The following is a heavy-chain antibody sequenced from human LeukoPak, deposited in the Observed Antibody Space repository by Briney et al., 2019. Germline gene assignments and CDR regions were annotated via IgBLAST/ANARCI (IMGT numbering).Heavy chain of an antibody. CDR1: GFTFSSYA. CDR3: ARGRFYYYYYGMDV. V-gene: IGHV3-30*01. J-gene: IGHJ6*02. Sequence: GRSLRLSCAASGFTFSSYAMHWVRQAPGKGLEGVAVISYDGSNKYYADSVKGRFTISRDNSKNTLYLQMNSLRAEDTAVYYCARGRFYYYYYGMDVWGQGTTVTVSS. CDR2: ISYDGSNK.